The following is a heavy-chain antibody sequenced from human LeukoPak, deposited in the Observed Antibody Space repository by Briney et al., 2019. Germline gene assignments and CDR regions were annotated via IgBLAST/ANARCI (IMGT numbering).Heavy chain of an antibody. CDR1: GGSISSGGYY. CDR3: ARVGCSGGSCYSHPKRYFDY. Sequence: TLSLTCTVSGGSISSGGYYWSWIRQHPGTGLEWIGYIYYSGSTYYNPSLKSRVTISVDTSKNQFSLKLSSVTAADTAVYYCARVGCSGGSCYSHPKRYFDYWGQGTLVTVSS. CDR2: IYYSGST. D-gene: IGHD2-15*01. J-gene: IGHJ4*02. V-gene: IGHV4-31*03.